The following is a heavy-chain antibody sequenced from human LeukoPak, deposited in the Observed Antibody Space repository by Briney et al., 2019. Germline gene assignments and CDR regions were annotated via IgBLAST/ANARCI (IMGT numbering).Heavy chain of an antibody. CDR2: IYTSGST. CDR1: GGSISSYY. J-gene: IGHJ3*02. CDR3: ARDRRGLLWFGEYGDAFDI. Sequence: PSETLSLTCTVSGGSISSYYWSWIRQPAGKGLEWIGRIYTSGSTNYNPSLKSRVTMSVDTSKNQFSLKLSSVTAADTAVYYCARDRRGLLWFGEYGDAFDIWGQGTMVTVSS. V-gene: IGHV4-4*07. D-gene: IGHD3-10*01.